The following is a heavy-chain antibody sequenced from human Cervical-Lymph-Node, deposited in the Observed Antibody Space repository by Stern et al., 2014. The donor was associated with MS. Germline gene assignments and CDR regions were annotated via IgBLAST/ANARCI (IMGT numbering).Heavy chain of an antibody. V-gene: IGHV3-53*01. CDR2: ITNVGST. D-gene: IGHD1-1*01. CDR3: ARDTSSPERSDW. J-gene: IGHJ4*02. Sequence: EVQLVESGGGVIQPGGSLRLSCTASGFTVSRDYMTWVRQAPGKGLEWVSLITNVGSTFYTDSVKARFTISRDDSKNPVYLHMTSLRAEDTAMYYCARDTSSPERSDWWGQGTLVTVSS. CDR1: GFTVSRDY.